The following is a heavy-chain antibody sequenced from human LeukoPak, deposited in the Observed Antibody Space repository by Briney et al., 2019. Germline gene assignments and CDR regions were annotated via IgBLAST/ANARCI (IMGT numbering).Heavy chain of an antibody. V-gene: IGHV4-59*08. CDR2: IYYSGST. Sequence: SETLSLTCTVSGGSISSYYWSWIRQPPGKELEWIGYIYYSGSTNYNPSLKSRVTISVDTSKNQFSLKLSSVTAADTAVYYCARRNILTGYYSEQADAFDIWGQGTMVTVSS. CDR3: ARRNILTGYYSEQADAFDI. CDR1: GGSISSYY. J-gene: IGHJ3*02. D-gene: IGHD3-9*01.